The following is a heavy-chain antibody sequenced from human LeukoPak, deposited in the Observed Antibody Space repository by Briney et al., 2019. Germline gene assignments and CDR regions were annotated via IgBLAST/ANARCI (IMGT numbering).Heavy chain of an antibody. CDR3: ARTPRIQLWLKGYYYYMDV. V-gene: IGHV1-18*01. CDR1: GYTFPNYD. J-gene: IGHJ6*03. CDR2: ISGYTGDT. Sequence: GASVTVSCKTSGYTFPNYDIYWVRQAPGQGLECMGWISGYTGDTKYAQILPGRFTVTTDPSTSTAYMELRSLTYDDTAVYYCARTPRIQLWLKGYYYYMDVWGKGTTVTVSS. D-gene: IGHD5-18*01.